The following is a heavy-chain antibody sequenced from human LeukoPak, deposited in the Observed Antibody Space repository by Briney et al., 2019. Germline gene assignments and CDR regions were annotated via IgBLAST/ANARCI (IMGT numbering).Heavy chain of an antibody. CDR2: VHHSGTT. CDR1: NQSISSGHY. CDR3: VRSYYDSWGRFDP. Sequence: SATLSLTCTVSNQSISSGHYWGWVRQTPTKGPEWIAAVHHSGTTYYNPSLRSRVSTSVDTSRNQFSLSLGSVTAADTAMYYCVRSYYDSWGRFDPWGQGTLVTVSS. J-gene: IGHJ5*02. V-gene: IGHV4-38-2*02. D-gene: IGHD3-22*01.